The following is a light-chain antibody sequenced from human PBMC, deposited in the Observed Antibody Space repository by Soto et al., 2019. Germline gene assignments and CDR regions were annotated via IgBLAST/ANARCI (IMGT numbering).Light chain of an antibody. J-gene: IGLJ3*02. CDR1: SGHSDYI. CDR3: ETWDSNSLV. CDR2: LERSGNN. Sequence: QPVLTQSSSASASLGSSVTFTCTLSSGHSDYINAWHQQQPGKAPRYLMRLERSGNNNRGSGVPDRFSGSSSGAYRYLTISNLQFEDEADYYCETWDSNSLVFGGGTKLTVL. V-gene: IGLV4-60*02.